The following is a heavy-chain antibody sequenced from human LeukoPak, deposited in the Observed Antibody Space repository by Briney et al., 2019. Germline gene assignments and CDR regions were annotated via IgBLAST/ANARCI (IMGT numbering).Heavy chain of an antibody. D-gene: IGHD3-22*01. CDR3: ARDGSSGYYYNHAFDI. CDR2: IYSGGST. V-gene: IGHV3-53*01. CDR1: GFTVSSNY. Sequence: GGSLRLSCAASGFTVSSNYMSWVRQAPGKGLEWVSVIYSGGSTYYADSVKGRFTISRDNSKNTLYLQMNSLRAEDTAVYYCARDGSSGYYYNHAFDIWGQGTMVTVSS. J-gene: IGHJ3*02.